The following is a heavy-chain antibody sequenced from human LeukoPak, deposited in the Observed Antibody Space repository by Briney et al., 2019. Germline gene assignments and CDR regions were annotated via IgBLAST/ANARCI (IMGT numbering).Heavy chain of an antibody. CDR3: AVGTDIVVVPAAMSYYMDV. J-gene: IGHJ6*03. V-gene: IGHV1-69*13. CDR1: HYTFSSYA. CDR2: IIPIFGTA. D-gene: IGHD2-2*01. Sequence: SVKVSCKASHYTFSSYAISWVRQAPGQGLEWMGGIIPIFGTANYAQKFQGRVTITADESTSTAYMELSSLRSEDTAVYYCAVGTDIVVVPAAMSYYMDVWGKGTTVTVSS.